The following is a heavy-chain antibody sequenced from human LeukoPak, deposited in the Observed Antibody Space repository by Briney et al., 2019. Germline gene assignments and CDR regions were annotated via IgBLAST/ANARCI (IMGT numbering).Heavy chain of an antibody. CDR2: IYRAGDT. CDR1: GFTVSSEY. V-gene: IGHV3-53*01. J-gene: IGHJ4*02. D-gene: IGHD2-15*01. CDR3: AKDRSLVVVAATSSGFDY. Sequence: GGSLRLSCAASGFTVSSEYLSWVRQAPGKGLEWVSGIYRAGDTFYADSVKDRFTISRDNSNNMLYLQMNSLRAEDTATYYCAKDRSLVVVAATSSGFDYWGQGTLVTVSS.